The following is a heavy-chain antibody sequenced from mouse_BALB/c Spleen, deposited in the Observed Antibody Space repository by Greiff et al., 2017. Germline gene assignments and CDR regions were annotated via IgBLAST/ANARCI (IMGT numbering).Heavy chain of an antibody. V-gene: IGHV2-9*02. CDR1: GFSLTSYG. Sequence: QVQLQQSGPGLVAPSQSLSITCTVSGFSLTSYGVHWVRQPPGKGLEWLGVIWAGGSTNYNSALMSRLSISKDNSKSQVFLKMNSLQTDDTAMYYCARDEGDYYGYEENAMDYWGQGTSVTVSS. J-gene: IGHJ4*01. CDR3: ARDEGDYYGYEENAMDY. CDR2: IWAGGST. D-gene: IGHD1-2*01.